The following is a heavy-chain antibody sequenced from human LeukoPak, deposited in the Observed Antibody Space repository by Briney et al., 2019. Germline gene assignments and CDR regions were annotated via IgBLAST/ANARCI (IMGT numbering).Heavy chain of an antibody. D-gene: IGHD6-13*01. CDR3: ARGQQLVRRWFDP. V-gene: IGHV1-2*02. Sequence: ASVKVSCKASGGTFNSYAISWVRQAPGQGLEWMGWINPNSGSTSYAQKFQGRVTMTRDTSISTAYMELSRLRSDDTAVYYCARGQQLVRRWFDPWGQGTLVTVSS. J-gene: IGHJ5*02. CDR2: INPNSGST. CDR1: GGTFNSYA.